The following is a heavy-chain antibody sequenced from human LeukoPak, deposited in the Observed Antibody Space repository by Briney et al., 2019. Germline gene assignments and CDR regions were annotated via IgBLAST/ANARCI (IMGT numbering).Heavy chain of an antibody. CDR2: IYTSGST. V-gene: IGHV4-61*02. Sequence: SQTLSLTCTVSGGSISSGSYYWSWIRQPAGKGLEWIGRIYTSGSTNYNPSLKSRVTIPVDTSKNQFSLKLSSVTAADTAVYYCALSIVGATGVDYWGQGTLVTVSS. J-gene: IGHJ4*02. CDR1: GGSISSGSYY. CDR3: ALSIVGATGVDY. D-gene: IGHD1-26*01.